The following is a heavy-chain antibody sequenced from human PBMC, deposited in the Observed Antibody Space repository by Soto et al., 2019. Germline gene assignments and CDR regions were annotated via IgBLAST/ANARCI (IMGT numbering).Heavy chain of an antibody. CDR1: GYNFSNYY. J-gene: IGHJ4*02. V-gene: IGHV5-10-1*01. CDR3: ATLKWDYGYYDR. D-gene: IGHD4-17*01. Sequence: PGESLKISCEGSGYNFSNYYISWVRHLPGKGLEWMGRVDPSDSYTNYSPSFQGHVSISADMPITTAFLLLRSLKASDSGMYYCATLKWDYGYYDRWGQGTLVTVSS. CDR2: VDPSDSYT.